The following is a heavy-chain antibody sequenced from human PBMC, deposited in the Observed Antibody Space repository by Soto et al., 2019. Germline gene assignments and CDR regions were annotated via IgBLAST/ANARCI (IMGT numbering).Heavy chain of an antibody. Sequence: EVPLLESGGGIIQPGGSLRLSCAASGFSFSTYSMSWVRQAPGKGLEWVSAIGGSGVNTYYPDSVKGRFTLSRDNSRNTVYLQMNSLRAEDTAVYYCVKERDSRGYFDVWGRGTLATVSS. CDR1: GFSFSTYS. J-gene: IGHJ2*01. V-gene: IGHV3-23*01. D-gene: IGHD3-22*01. CDR2: IGGSGVNT. CDR3: VKERDSRGYFDV.